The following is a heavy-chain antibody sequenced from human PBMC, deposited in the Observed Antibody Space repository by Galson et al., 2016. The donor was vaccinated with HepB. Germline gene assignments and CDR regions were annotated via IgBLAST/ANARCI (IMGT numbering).Heavy chain of an antibody. CDR3: ARFRRRGDYILDV. J-gene: IGHJ6*02. CDR1: GDSITNDY. Sequence: SETLSLTCSISGDSITNDYWSWIRQPPGKGLEWIGYIYYSGNNNYNPSLKSRVTMSIDTSKNQFSLKLNSVTAADTAVYYCARFRRRGDYILDVWGQRTTVTVAS. CDR2: IYYSGNN. D-gene: IGHD4-11*01. V-gene: IGHV4-59*01.